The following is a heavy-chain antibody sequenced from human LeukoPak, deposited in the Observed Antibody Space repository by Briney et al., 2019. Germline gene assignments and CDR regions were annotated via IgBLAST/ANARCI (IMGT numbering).Heavy chain of an antibody. V-gene: IGHV1-69*13. CDR2: FIPIFGTA. D-gene: IGHD1-26*01. CDR3: ARDSVAMGATNQCPFDY. CDR1: GGTFTSYA. J-gene: IGHJ4*02. Sequence: SVKLSFKASGGTFTSYAISWVRQPPGQGLEWMGGFIPIFGTANYAQKFQGRVTITADESTSTAYMELSSLRSEDTAVYYCARDSVAMGATNQCPFDYWGQGTLVTVSS.